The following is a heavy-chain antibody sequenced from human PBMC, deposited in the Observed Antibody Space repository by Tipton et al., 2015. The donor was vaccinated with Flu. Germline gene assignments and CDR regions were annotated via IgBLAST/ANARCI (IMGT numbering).Heavy chain of an antibody. J-gene: IGHJ2*01. V-gene: IGHV3-23*01. D-gene: IGHD3-22*01. CDR3: AKHFYSDNSGNPNWYFDL. CDR2: ISGSGGTT. CDR1: GFTFNNYA. Sequence: SLRLSCAASGFTFNNYAMSWVRQAPGKGLEWVSVISGSGGTTYYADSVKGRFTISRDNSKNTLYLQMNSLRAEDTAVYYCAKHFYSDNSGNPNWYFDLWGRGTLVTVSS.